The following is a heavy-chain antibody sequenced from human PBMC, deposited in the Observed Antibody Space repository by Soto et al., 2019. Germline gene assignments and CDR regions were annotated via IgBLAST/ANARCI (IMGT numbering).Heavy chain of an antibody. V-gene: IGHV1-69*13. CDR3: ARGRGYSGDDHYYYFDMDV. D-gene: IGHD5-12*01. CDR2: SIPTFGTA. Sequence: SVKVSCKASGGTFNNYPITWVRQAPGEGLEWMGGSIPTFGTANYAQKFQGRVTISVDESTSTAYMELSSLRSEDTAVYYCARGRGYSGDDHYYYFDMDVWGQGTTVTVSS. CDR1: GGTFNNYP. J-gene: IGHJ6*02.